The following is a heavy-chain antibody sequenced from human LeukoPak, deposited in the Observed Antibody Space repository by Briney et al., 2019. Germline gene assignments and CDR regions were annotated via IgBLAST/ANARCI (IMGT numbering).Heavy chain of an antibody. CDR2: IYHSGSGST. Sequence: PSETLSLTCTVSGGSISSGGHSWSWIRQPPGKGLEWIGYIYHSGSGSTYYNPSLKGRVTISVDTSKNQFSLKLSSVTAADTAVYYCAGAVWFGEPHYFDYWGQGTLVTVSS. CDR3: AGAVWFGEPHYFDY. CDR1: GGSISSGGHS. J-gene: IGHJ4*02. V-gene: IGHV4-30-2*05. D-gene: IGHD3-10*01.